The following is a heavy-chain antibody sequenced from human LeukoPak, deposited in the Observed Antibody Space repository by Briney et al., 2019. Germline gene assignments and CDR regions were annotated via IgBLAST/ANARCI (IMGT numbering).Heavy chain of an antibody. D-gene: IGHD3-3*01. V-gene: IGHV3-23*01. CDR3: AKDYDFWSGNYYYYYMDV. CDR2: ISGSGGST. CDR1: GFTFSSYA. J-gene: IGHJ6*03. Sequence: PGGSLRLPCAASGFTFSSYAMSWVRQAPGKGLEWFSAISGSGGSTYYADSVKGRFTISRDNSKNTLYLKMNSLRAEDTAVYYCAKDYDFWSGNYYYYYMDVWGKGTTVTVSS.